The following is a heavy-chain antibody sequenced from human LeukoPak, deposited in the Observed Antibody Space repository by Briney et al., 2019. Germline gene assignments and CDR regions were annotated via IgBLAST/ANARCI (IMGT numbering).Heavy chain of an antibody. J-gene: IGHJ6*03. CDR2: ISAYNGNT. CDR3: AREYEGYSYGYYYYMDV. CDR1: GYTFTSYG. Sequence: ASVKVSCKASGYTFTSYGISWVRQAPGQGLEWMGWISAYNGNTNYAQKLQGRVTMTTDTSTSTAYMELRSLRSDDTAVYYCAREYEGYSYGYYYYMDVWGKGTTVTVSS. D-gene: IGHD5-18*01. V-gene: IGHV1-18*01.